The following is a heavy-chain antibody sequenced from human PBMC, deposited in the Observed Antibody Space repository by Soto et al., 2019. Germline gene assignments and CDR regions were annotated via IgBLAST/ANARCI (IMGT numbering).Heavy chain of an antibody. CDR3: AKDLEEDVGGFDY. CDR2: ISYDGSNK. CDR1: GFTFSSYG. D-gene: IGHD1-26*01. J-gene: IGHJ4*02. V-gene: IGHV3-30*18. Sequence: QVQLVDSGGGVVQPGRSLRLSCAASGFTFSSYGMHWVRQAPGKGLEWVAVISYDGSNKYYAASVKGRFTISRDNSKHTLYLQMNSRRAEDTAVYYCAKDLEEDVGGFDYWGQGTLVTVSS.